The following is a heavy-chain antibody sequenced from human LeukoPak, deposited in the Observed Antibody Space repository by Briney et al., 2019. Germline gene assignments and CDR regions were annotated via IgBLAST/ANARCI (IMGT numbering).Heavy chain of an antibody. CDR3: ARVWYYYGSGSYYNDAFDI. J-gene: IGHJ3*02. D-gene: IGHD3-10*01. Sequence: SETLSLTCSVSGYSISSAYYWGWIRQPPGKGLEWIGTMYHSGSTNYNPSLKSRVTISVDTSKNQFSLKLSSVTAADTAVYFCARVWYYYGSGSYYNDAFDIWGQGTMVTVSS. V-gene: IGHV4-38-2*02. CDR2: MYHSGST. CDR1: GYSISSAYY.